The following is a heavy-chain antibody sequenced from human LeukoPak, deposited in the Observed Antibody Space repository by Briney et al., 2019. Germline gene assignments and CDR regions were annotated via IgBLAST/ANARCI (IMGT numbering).Heavy chain of an antibody. D-gene: IGHD3-22*01. CDR3: ARAFCDSGYYYSPFDI. CDR2: INTSGGST. J-gene: IGHJ4*03. CDR1: GYTFTSYY. Sequence: GASVKVSCKASGYTFTSYYMYWVCHAPGQGLEWMGLINTSGGSTSYAQTFQSRVTMTRDTSTSTVYMEMCSLRSEDTAAYYCARAFCDSGYYYSPFDIWGQGTLVTVSS. V-gene: IGHV1-46*01.